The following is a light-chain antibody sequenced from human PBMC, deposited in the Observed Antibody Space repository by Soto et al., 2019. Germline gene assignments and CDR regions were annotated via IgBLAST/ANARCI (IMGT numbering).Light chain of an antibody. V-gene: IGKV1-5*03. Sequence: DIQMTQSPSTLSASVGDRVTITCRASQSLSSRLAWYQQKPGKAPKVLIYKASSLESGVPSRFSGSGSETEFPLTISSLQPDDFATYYCQQYNNYWTFGQGTKVEIK. CDR1: QSLSSR. J-gene: IGKJ1*01. CDR3: QQYNNYWT. CDR2: KAS.